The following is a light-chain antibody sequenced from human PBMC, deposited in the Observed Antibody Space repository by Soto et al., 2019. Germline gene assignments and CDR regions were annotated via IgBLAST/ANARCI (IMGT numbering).Light chain of an antibody. CDR1: QSISIY. J-gene: IGKJ4*01. Sequence: DIQLTQSPSSLSASVGDRVTITCRASQSISIYLNWYQHKPGRAPKLLIFGATTLHTGVPPRFSGRGSGTNFTLTITSLQPEDFATYYCQQSYTSLALTFGGGTKVDIK. CDR3: QQSYTSLALT. CDR2: GAT. V-gene: IGKV1-39*01.